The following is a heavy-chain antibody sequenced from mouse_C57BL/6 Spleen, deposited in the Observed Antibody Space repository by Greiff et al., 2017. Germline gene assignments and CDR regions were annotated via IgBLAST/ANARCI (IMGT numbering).Heavy chain of an antibody. CDR1: GYTFTSYW. Sequence: VQLQQPGAELVKPGASVKLSCKASGYTFTSYWMHWVKQRPGQGLEWIGMIPPNSGSTNYNEKLKSKATLTVDKSSSTTYMQLSRLTSEDSAVYYCARETGYGLYYYAMDYWGQGTSVTVSS. J-gene: IGHJ4*01. D-gene: IGHD1-1*02. CDR2: IPPNSGST. CDR3: ARETGYGLYYYAMDY. V-gene: IGHV1-64*01.